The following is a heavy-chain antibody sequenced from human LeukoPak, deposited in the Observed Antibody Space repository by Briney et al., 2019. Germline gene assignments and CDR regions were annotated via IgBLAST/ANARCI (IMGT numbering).Heavy chain of an antibody. CDR2: INPTGTST. CDR1: GYTFTDYY. Sequence: ASVKVSCKTSGYTFTDYYMHWVRQAPGQGLEWMGLINPTGTSTNYAQKFRGRVTMTRDTSTTTVYMELRSLRSDDTAVYYCARVRNSSSWYRVAFDIWGQGTMVTVSS. D-gene: IGHD6-13*01. J-gene: IGHJ3*02. CDR3: ARVRNSSSWYRVAFDI. V-gene: IGHV1-46*01.